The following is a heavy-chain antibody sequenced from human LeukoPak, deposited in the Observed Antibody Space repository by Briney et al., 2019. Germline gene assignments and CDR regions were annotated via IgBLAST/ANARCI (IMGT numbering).Heavy chain of an antibody. CDR3: SSGWDIVAVPADY. D-gene: IGHD2-2*01. J-gene: IGHJ4*02. CDR2: ISSSGSTI. V-gene: IGHV3-11*01. CDR1: GFTFSDYY. Sequence: GRSLRLSCAASGFTFSDYYMSWIRPAPGKGLEWVPYISSSGSTIYYADSVKGRFTISRDNAKNSLYLQMNSLRAEDTAVYYCSSGWDIVAVPADYWGQGTLVTVSS.